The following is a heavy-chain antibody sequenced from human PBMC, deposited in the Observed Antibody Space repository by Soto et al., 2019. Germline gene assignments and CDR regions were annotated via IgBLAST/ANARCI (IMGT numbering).Heavy chain of an antibody. CDR1: GGSFSGYY. Sequence: SETLSLTCAVYGGSFSGYYWSWIRQPPGKGLEWIGEINHSGSTNYNPSLKSRVTISVDTSTNQFSLKLSSVTAADTAVYYCSRGNMRQAPVAYWYFDLWGRGTLVTVSS. CDR3: SRGNMRQAPVAYWYFDL. CDR2: INHSGST. J-gene: IGHJ2*01. D-gene: IGHD3-16*01. V-gene: IGHV4-34*01.